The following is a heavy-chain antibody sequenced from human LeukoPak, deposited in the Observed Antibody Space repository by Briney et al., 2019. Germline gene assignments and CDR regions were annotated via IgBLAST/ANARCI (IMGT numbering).Heavy chain of an antibody. Sequence: SETLSLTCSVSDGSITSYAWTWIRQPPGKGLEWVYHSGSTNYSPSLASRLTISEDASKNQFSLRLTSVTAADTAVYYRARRAAGRLDYWGPGILVIVSS. J-gene: IGHJ4*02. D-gene: IGHD6-13*01. CDR1: DGSITSYA. CDR2: HSGST. V-gene: IGHV4-59*01. CDR3: ARRAAGRLDY.